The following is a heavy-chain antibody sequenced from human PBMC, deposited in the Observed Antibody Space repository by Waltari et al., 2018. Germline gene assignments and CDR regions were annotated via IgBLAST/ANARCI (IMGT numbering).Heavy chain of an antibody. V-gene: IGHV4-38-2*01. CDR1: GYSISSGYY. D-gene: IGHD2-15*01. J-gene: IGHJ4*02. CDR2: IYHSRST. Sequence: QVQLQESGPGLVKPSETLSLTCAVSGYSISSGYYWGWIRQPPGKGLEWIGSIYHSRSTYYNPSLKSRVTISVDTSKNQFSLKLSSVTAADTAVYYCARQEEYCSGGSCYSGYWGQGTLVTVSS. CDR3: ARQEEYCSGGSCYSGY.